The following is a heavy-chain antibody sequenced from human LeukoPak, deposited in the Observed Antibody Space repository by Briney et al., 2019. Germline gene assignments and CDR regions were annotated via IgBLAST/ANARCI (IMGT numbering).Heavy chain of an antibody. CDR1: GGSISNRNYH. V-gene: IGHV4-61*02. J-gene: IGHJ4*02. D-gene: IGHD1-26*01. Sequence: PSETLSLTCTVSGGSISNRNYHWGWIRQPAGKGLEWIGRIYTSGSTNYNPSLKSRVTISVDTSKNQFSLKLSSVTAADTAVYYCARLYSGSYLVDYRGQGTLVTVSS. CDR3: ARLYSGSYLVDY. CDR2: IYTSGST.